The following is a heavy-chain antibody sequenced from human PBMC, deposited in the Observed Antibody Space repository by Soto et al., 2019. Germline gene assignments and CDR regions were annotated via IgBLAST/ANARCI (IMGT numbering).Heavy chain of an antibody. Sequence: GESLKISCKGSGYSFTSYWISWVRQMPGKGLEWMGRIDPSDSYTNYSPSFQGHVTISADKSISTAYLQWSSLKASGTAMYYCARPPITMMDDAFDIWGQGTMVTVSS. CDR1: GYSFTSYW. CDR2: IDPSDSYT. CDR3: ARPPITMMDDAFDI. J-gene: IGHJ3*02. D-gene: IGHD3-22*01. V-gene: IGHV5-10-1*01.